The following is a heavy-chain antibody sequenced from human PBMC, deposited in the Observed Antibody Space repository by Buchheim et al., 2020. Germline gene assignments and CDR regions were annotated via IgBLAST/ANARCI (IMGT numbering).Heavy chain of an antibody. J-gene: IGHJ4*02. CDR2: ISSSSSYI. Sequence: EVQLVESGGGLVKPGGSLRLSCAASGFTFSSYSMNWVRQAPGKGLEWVSSISSSSSYIYYADSVKGRFTISRDNAKNSLYLQMNSLRAEDTAVYYCTFADILTGYYVTASKYWGQGTL. CDR1: GFTFSSYS. D-gene: IGHD3-9*01. CDR3: TFADILTGYYVTASKY. V-gene: IGHV3-21*01.